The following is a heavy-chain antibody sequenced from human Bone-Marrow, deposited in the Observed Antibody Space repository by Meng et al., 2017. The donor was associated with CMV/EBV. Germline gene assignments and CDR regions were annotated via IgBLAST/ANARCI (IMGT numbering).Heavy chain of an antibody. D-gene: IGHD2-2*01. J-gene: IGHJ4*02. CDR1: GFTFSNYA. CDR2: VSYDGSNK. CDR3: ARVIVVVPAALYYFDY. Sequence: GGSLRLSCAASGFTFSNYAIHWVRQAPGKGLEWVAVVSYDGSNKYYADSVKGRFTISRDNSKTSLYLEMNSLRPEDTAVYYCARVIVVVPAALYYFDYWGQGTLVTVSS. V-gene: IGHV3-30*04.